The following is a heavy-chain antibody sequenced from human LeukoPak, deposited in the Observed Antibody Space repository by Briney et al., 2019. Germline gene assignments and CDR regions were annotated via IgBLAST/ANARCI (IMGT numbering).Heavy chain of an antibody. CDR1: RYSINSVSSSFF. CDR2: INRSGVT. D-gene: IGHD6-19*01. Sequence: TSETLSLTCAVSRYSINSVSSSFFWRWIRQPPGKGLEWIESINRSGVTYYNPSLKSRVAISVDTSTNHFSLSLNSVTAADTAVYYCTRVSVAGAFVDWGQGTVVTVSS. J-gene: IGHJ4*02. V-gene: IGHV4-38-2*01. CDR3: TRVSVAGAFVD.